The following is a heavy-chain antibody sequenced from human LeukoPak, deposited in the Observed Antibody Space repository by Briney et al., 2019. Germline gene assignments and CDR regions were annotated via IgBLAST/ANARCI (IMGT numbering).Heavy chain of an antibody. Sequence: SETLSLTCTVSGGSISSYYWSWIRQPPGKGLEWIGYIYYSGSTNYNPSLKSRVIMSVDTSKKQFSLRLTSVTAADTAVYYCARGPEGSGSYMCDYWGQGTRVTVSS. V-gene: IGHV4-59*01. CDR2: IYYSGST. CDR1: GGSISSYY. CDR3: ARGPEGSGSYMCDY. D-gene: IGHD3-10*01. J-gene: IGHJ4*02.